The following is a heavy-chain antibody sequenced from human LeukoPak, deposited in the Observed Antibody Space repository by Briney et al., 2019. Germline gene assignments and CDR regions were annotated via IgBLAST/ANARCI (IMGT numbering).Heavy chain of an antibody. D-gene: IGHD6-19*01. CDR1: GYTFTSYD. J-gene: IGHJ6*03. CDR2: MNPNSGNT. V-gene: IGHV1-8*01. CDR3: ARVLEGSGWYFYYYYYMDV. Sequence: EASVKVSCKASGYTFTSYDINWVRQATGQGLEWMGWMNPNSGNTGYAQKFQGRVTMTRNTSISTAYMELSSLRSEDTAVYYCARVLEGSGWYFYYYYYMDVWGKGTTVTISS.